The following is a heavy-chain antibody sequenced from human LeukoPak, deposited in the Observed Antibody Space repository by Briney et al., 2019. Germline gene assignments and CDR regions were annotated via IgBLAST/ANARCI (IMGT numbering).Heavy chain of an antibody. CDR2: ISGGGGGT. CDR3: ARDRFDVLRYFDWLLYEDAFDI. CDR1: GFTFTSYA. Sequence: GGSLRLSCATSGFTFTSYAMSWVRQAPGKGLEWVSSISGGGGGTYYADSVKGRFTISRDNAKNSLYLQMNSLRAEDTAVYYCARDRFDVLRYFDWLLYEDAFDIWGQGTMVTVSS. J-gene: IGHJ3*02. D-gene: IGHD3-9*01. V-gene: IGHV3-23*01.